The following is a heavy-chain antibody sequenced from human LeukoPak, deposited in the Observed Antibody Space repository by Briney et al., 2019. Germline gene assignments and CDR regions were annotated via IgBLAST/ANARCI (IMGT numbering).Heavy chain of an antibody. CDR3: ADDFGD. V-gene: IGHV4-59*11. Sequence: SETLSLTCSVSGGSISSHYWSWIRQPPGKGLEWIGYIYYSGSTKYNPSLKSRVTMSVDTSKNQFSLKVISVTAADTAVYYCADDFGDWGQGTLVTVSS. J-gene: IGHJ4*02. D-gene: IGHD4-17*01. CDR1: GGSISSHY. CDR2: IYYSGST.